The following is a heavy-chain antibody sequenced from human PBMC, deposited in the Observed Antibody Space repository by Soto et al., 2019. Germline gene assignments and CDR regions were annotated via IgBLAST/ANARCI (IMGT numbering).Heavy chain of an antibody. J-gene: IGHJ4*02. V-gene: IGHV3-15*01. CDR2: NKSKTDGVAP. D-gene: IGHD2-8*02. CDR1: GFTFSNAW. CDR3: TTMVVFDATFNY. Sequence: GGSLRLSCAASGFTFSNAWMHWVRQAPGKGLEWVGSNKSKTDGVAPAYAATVKGRFTISRDDSKNTLYLQMNSLKTEDTAVYYWTTMVVFDATFNYWGQGTLVTVSS.